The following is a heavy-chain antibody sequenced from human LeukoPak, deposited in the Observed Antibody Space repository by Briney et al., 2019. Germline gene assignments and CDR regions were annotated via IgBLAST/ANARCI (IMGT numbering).Heavy chain of an antibody. V-gene: IGHV4-4*07. J-gene: IGHJ2*01. CDR3: ARGQRWLLNFGYFDL. D-gene: IGHD5-24*01. CDR1: GASIRRYW. CDR2: IYGSGST. Sequence: SETLSLTCTVSGASIRRYWWNWIRQPAGKGLEWIGRIYGSGSTDYNSSLKNRVSMSVDTSRNQFSLRLYSVTAADTAVYYCARGQRWLLNFGYFDLWGRGTLVIVSS.